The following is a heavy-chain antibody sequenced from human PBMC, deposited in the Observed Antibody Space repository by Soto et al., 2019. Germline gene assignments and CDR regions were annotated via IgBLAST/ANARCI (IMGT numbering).Heavy chain of an antibody. J-gene: IGHJ5*02. CDR2: VTGRGTNT. CDR3: MKGDFWTGRSA. CDR1: GFTFSGFA. Sequence: EVQLSESGGTSVQPGGSLRLSCVGSGFTFSGFAMSWVRQAPGKGLEWVSAVTGRGTNTYYAGSVQGRFTISRDNSNNTLYLQMTNLRAEDTAVYFCMKGDFWTGRSAWGQGTLVIVSS. V-gene: IGHV3-23*01. D-gene: IGHD3-3*01.